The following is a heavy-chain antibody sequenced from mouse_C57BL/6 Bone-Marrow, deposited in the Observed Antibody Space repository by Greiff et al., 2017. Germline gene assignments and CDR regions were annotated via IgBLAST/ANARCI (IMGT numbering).Heavy chain of an antibody. CDR1: GFNIKDYY. V-gene: IGHV14-2*01. D-gene: IGHD1-1*02. J-gene: IGHJ4*01. CDR3: ARVGDYAMDY. CDR2: IDPEDGET. Sequence: VQLQQSGAELVKPGASVKLSCTASGFNIKDYYMHWVKQRTEQGLEWIGRIDPEDGETKYAPKFQGKATLTADTSSNTAYLQLSSLTSEDTAVYYCARVGDYAMDYWGQGTSVTVSS.